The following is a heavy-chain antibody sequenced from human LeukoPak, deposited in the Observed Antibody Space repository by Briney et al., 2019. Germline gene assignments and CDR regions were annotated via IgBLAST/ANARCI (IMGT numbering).Heavy chain of an antibody. CDR2: INPNSGGT. J-gene: IGHJ3*02. V-gene: IGHV1-2*02. CDR3: VKGWDSSGYYAFDI. D-gene: IGHD3-22*01. CDR1: GYTFTGYH. Sequence: ASVKVSCKASGYTFTGYHIHWVRQAPGQGPEWMAWINPNSGGTKYAQKFQGRVTMTRDTSISTAYMEMSRLTSDDTAVYYCVKGWDSSGYYAFDIWGQGTMITVSS.